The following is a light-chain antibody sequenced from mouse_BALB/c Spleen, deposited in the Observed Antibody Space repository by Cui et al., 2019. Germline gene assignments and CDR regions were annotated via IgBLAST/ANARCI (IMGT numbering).Light chain of an antibody. CDR2: RTS. Sequence: QIVLTQSPAIMSASPVEKVTISCSASSSVSYMYCYQQKPGSSPKPWIYRTSNLASGVPARFSGSGSGTSYSLTISSMEAEDAATYYCQQYHSYPPITFGAGTKLELK. CDR1: SSVSY. CDR3: QQYHSYPPIT. J-gene: IGKJ5*01. V-gene: IGKV4-61*01.